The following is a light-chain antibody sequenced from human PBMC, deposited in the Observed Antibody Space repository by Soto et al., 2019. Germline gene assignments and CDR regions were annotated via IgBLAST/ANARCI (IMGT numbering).Light chain of an antibody. CDR3: QQRNNWPPT. V-gene: IGKV3D-20*02. CDR2: GAS. Sequence: EIVLTQSPGTLSLSPGERATLSCRASQSVSNNYLAWYQQKPGQAPRLLIYGASNRATGIPDRFSGSGSGTDFTLTISRLEPEDFALYFCQQRNNWPPTFGGGTKVE. J-gene: IGKJ4*01. CDR1: QSVSNNY.